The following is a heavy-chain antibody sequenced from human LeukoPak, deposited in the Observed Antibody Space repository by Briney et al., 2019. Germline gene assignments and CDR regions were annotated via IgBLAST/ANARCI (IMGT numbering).Heavy chain of an antibody. Sequence: GESLTLSCAPSGFTLSSYAMSWVRPPPPRGLEWVGTISGVVAGTNYADSVNGRFTISRDNPKNTLYLQMNSLRAEATAIYYSAKGTRGSGTSYNYDYWGEGTLVTVSS. J-gene: IGHJ4*02. V-gene: IGHV3-23*01. CDR3: AKGTRGSGTSYNYDY. D-gene: IGHD3-10*01. CDR2: ISGVVAGT. CDR1: GFTLSSYA.